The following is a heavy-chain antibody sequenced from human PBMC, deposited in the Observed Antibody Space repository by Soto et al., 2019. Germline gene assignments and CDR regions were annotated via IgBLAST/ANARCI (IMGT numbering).Heavy chain of an antibody. Sequence: QVQLVQSGGEVKKPGASVKVSCRASGYNFTHYGITWVRQAPGQGLEWMGWISGYNGDTKYAQKLQDRVTMTTDTSTSTAYMEMRNLKTDDTAVYYCAGEGIVATIIDYWGQGTLVIVSS. CDR3: AGEGIVATIIDY. V-gene: IGHV1-18*01. CDR1: GYNFTHYG. D-gene: IGHD5-12*01. J-gene: IGHJ4*02. CDR2: ISGYNGDT.